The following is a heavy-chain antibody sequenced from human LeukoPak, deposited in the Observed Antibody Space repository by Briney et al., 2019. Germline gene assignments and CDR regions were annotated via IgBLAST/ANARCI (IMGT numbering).Heavy chain of an antibody. J-gene: IGHJ6*02. V-gene: IGHV1-8*01. Sequence: ASVKVSCKASGYTFTSYDINWVRQATGQGLEWMGWMNPNSGNTGYAQKFQGRVTMTRNTSMSTAYMELSSLRSEDTAVYYCARVQILTGYTVLGMDVWGQGTTVTVSS. CDR1: GYTFTSYD. CDR3: ARVQILTGYTVLGMDV. CDR2: MNPNSGNT. D-gene: IGHD3-9*01.